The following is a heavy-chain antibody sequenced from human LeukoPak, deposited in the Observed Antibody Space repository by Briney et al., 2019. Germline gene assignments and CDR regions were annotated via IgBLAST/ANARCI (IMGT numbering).Heavy chain of an antibody. CDR3: TTTTYYDYVWGMGTDY. Sequence: GGSLRLSCAASGFTFSSYAMSWVRQAPGKGLEWVGRIKSKTDGGTTDYAAPVKGRFTISRDDSKNTLYLQMNSLKTEDTAVYYCTTTTYYDYVWGMGTDYWGQGTLVTVSS. CDR2: IKSKTDGGTT. D-gene: IGHD3-16*01. J-gene: IGHJ4*02. V-gene: IGHV3-15*01. CDR1: GFTFSSYA.